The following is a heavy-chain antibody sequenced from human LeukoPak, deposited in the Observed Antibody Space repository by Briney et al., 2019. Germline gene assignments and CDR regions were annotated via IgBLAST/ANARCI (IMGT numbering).Heavy chain of an antibody. D-gene: IGHD2-15*01. J-gene: IGHJ4*02. CDR1: GFTFSSYW. V-gene: IGHV3-74*01. CDR2: INSDGSGT. Sequence: PGGSLRLSCAASGFTFSSYWMHWVRQAPGQGLVWVSRINSDGSGTAYADSVKGRFTISRDNAKNTVYLQMNSLRAEDTAVYYCARDLCSGGNCFSDFDYWGQGTLVTVSS. CDR3: ARDLCSGGNCFSDFDY.